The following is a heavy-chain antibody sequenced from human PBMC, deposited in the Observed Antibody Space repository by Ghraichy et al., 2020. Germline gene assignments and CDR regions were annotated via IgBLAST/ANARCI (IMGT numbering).Heavy chain of an antibody. CDR1: GGSISSSNW. CDR2: IYHSGST. J-gene: IGHJ1*01. D-gene: IGHD3-22*01. CDR3: ARCGAGGYYDSSGYYVLIGYFQH. Sequence: SETLSLTCAVSGGSISSSNWWSWVRQPPGKGLEWIGEIYHSGSTNYNPSLKSRVTISVDKSKNQFSLKLSSVTAADTAVYYCARCGAGGYYDSSGYYVLIGYFQHWGQGTLVTVSS. V-gene: IGHV4-4*02.